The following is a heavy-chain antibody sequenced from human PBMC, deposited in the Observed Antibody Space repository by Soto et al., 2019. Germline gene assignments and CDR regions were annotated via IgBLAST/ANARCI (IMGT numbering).Heavy chain of an antibody. Sequence: PSETLSLTCTVSGGSISSSDYYWSWIRQPPGKGLEWIGYIYYSGSTYYNPSLKSRVTISLDTSKNQFSLKLSSVTAADTAVYYCARVQLFVFDIGGQGTMVPVSS. V-gene: IGHV4-30-4*01. D-gene: IGHD4-4*01. CDR1: GGSISSSDYY. CDR2: IYYSGST. J-gene: IGHJ3*02. CDR3: ARVQLFVFDI.